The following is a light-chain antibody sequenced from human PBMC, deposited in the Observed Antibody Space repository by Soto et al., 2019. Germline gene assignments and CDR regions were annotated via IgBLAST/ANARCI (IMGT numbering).Light chain of an antibody. CDR2: AAS. CDR1: QSISSW. CDR3: QHYNSYSEA. V-gene: IGKV1-5*01. Sequence: DIRMTQSPSTLSASVGDRVTITCRASQSISSWLAWYQQKPGKAPKLLIYAASTLQSGVPSRFSGSGSGTDFTLTISCLQPDDFATYYCQHYNSYSEAFGQGTKVDIK. J-gene: IGKJ1*01.